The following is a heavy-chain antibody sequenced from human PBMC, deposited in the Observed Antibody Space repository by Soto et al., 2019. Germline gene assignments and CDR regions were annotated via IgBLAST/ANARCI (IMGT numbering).Heavy chain of an antibody. CDR3: ARGRPGGGVKRSWFDP. D-gene: IGHD2-8*02. Sequence: RASVKVSCKASGYTFTSNDIYWMRQATGQGLECMGWMNPKSGETRYAPKFQGRVIMTTNTSIYTAYLELTRLTSADTAVYYCARGRPGGGVKRSWFDPWGQGTLVTVSS. V-gene: IGHV1-8*01. CDR2: MNPKSGET. J-gene: IGHJ5*02. CDR1: GYTFTSND.